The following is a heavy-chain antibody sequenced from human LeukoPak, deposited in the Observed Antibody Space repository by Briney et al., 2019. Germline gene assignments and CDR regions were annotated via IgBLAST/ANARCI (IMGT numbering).Heavy chain of an antibody. CDR3: ARRLGYCSSTSCPFDY. D-gene: IGHD2-2*01. CDR1: GGTFSSYA. CDR2: IIPIFGTA. V-gene: IGHV1-69*05. Sequence: EASVKVSCKASGGTFSSYAISWVRQAPGQGLEWMGGIIPIFGTANYAQKFQGRVTITTDEPTSTAYMELSSLRSEDTAVYYCARRLGYCSSTSCPFDYWGQGTLVTVSS. J-gene: IGHJ4*02.